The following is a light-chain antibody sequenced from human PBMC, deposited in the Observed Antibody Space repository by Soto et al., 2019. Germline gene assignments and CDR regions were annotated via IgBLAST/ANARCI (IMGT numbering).Light chain of an antibody. CDR2: AAS. Sequence: DIQMTQSPYSLSASVGDSVTITCRASQNIRTYLNWYQQKPGKAPKLLIYAASTLQSGVPSRFSGSGSGTDFTLTISCLQSEDFATYYCQQYYSYPRTFGQGTKLEIK. CDR1: QNIRTY. J-gene: IGKJ2*02. V-gene: IGKV1-39*01. CDR3: QQYYSYPRT.